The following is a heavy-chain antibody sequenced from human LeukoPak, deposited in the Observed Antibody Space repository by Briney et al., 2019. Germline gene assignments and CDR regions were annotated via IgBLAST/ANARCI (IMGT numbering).Heavy chain of an antibody. J-gene: IGHJ4*02. CDR1: GFTFDGYD. V-gene: IGHV3-43*02. CDR2: ISGDGGST. Sequence: GGSLRLSCAAFGFTFDGYDMHWVRQAPGKGLEWVSFISGDGGSTYYADSVKGRFTISRDNSKNSLYLQMNSLRTEDSALYYCAKGGPAMVTGDYWGQGTLVTVSS. D-gene: IGHD5-18*01. CDR3: AKGGPAMVTGDY.